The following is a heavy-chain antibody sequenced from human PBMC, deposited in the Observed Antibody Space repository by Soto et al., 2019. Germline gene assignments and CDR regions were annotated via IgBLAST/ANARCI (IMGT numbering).Heavy chain of an antibody. CDR2: ISYDGSNK. J-gene: IGHJ4*02. Sequence: QVQLVESGGGVVQPGRSLRLSCAASGFTFSSYGIHWVRQAPGKGLEWVAVISYDGSNKYYADSVKGRFTISRDNSKNTLYLQMNSLRAEDTAVYYCAKDSGGSYDYWGQGTLVTVSS. D-gene: IGHD1-26*01. V-gene: IGHV3-30*18. CDR1: GFTFSSYG. CDR3: AKDSGGSYDY.